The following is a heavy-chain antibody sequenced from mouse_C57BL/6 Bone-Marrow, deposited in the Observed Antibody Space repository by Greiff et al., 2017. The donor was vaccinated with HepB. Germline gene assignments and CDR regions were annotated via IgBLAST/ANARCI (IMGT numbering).Heavy chain of an antibody. V-gene: IGHV5-6*01. J-gene: IGHJ4*01. CDR1: GFTFSSYG. CDR3: ARFTGNYAMDY. CDR2: ISSGGSYT. Sequence: EVKLVESGGDLVKPGGSLKLSCAASGFTFSSYGMSWVRQTPDKRLEWVATISSGGSYTYYPDSVKGRFTISRDNAKTTLYLQMSSLKSEDTAMYYCARFTGNYAMDYWGQGTSVTVSS. D-gene: IGHD1-1*01.